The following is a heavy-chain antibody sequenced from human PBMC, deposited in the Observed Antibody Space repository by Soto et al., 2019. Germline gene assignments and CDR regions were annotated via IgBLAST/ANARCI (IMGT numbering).Heavy chain of an antibody. V-gene: IGHV3-33*01. J-gene: IGHJ4*02. D-gene: IGHD4-17*01. CDR3: ARDLGYGDKFDY. CDR1: GFTFSSYG. Sequence: GGSLRLSCAASGFTFSSYGMHWVRQAPGKGLEWVAVIWYDGSNKYYADSVKGRFTISRDNSKNTLYLQMNSLRAEDTAVYYCARDLGYGDKFDYWGQGTLVTVSS. CDR2: IWYDGSNK.